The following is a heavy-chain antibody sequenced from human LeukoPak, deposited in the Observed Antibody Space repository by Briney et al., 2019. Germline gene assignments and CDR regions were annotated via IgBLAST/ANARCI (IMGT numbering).Heavy chain of an antibody. D-gene: IGHD3-22*01. J-gene: IGHJ1*01. CDR3: ARTFYCDGSGYSPQYSQY. V-gene: IGHV3-7*01. CDR1: GFTFSRYW. Sequence: GGSLRLSCVASGFTFSRYWMSWVRQAPGKGLEWVANIKQDGSEKYYVDSVMGRFTISRDNAKNSLYLQMNSLRAEDTAMYYCARTFYCDGSGYSPQYSQYWGQGTLVTVSS. CDR2: IKQDGSEK.